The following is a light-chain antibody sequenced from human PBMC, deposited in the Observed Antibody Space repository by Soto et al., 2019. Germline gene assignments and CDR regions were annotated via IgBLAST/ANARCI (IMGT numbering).Light chain of an antibody. CDR1: SNDVGGYNY. J-gene: IGLJ2*01. V-gene: IGLV2-14*03. CDR2: EVT. CDR3: SAFTMSTTVV. Sequence: QSVLTQPASVSGSPGQSITISCTGTSNDVGGYNYVSWYQQHPGKAPKLMIYEVTNRPSGVSDRFSGSKSGNTASLTISGLQAEDEADYYCSAFTMSTTVVFGGGTKLTVL.